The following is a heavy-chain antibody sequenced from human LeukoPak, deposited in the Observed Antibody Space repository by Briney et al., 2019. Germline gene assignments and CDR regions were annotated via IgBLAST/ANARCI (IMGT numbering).Heavy chain of an antibody. CDR3: AKVMGALMIVVGMDV. CDR1: GFTFSSYG. V-gene: IGHV3-30*18. J-gene: IGHJ6*02. Sequence: GGSLRLSCAASGFTFSSYGMHWVRQAPGKGLEWVAVISYDGSNKYYADSVKGRFTISRDNSKNTLYLQMNSLRAEDTAVYYCAKVMGALMIVVGMDVWGQGTTVTVSS. D-gene: IGHD3-22*01. CDR2: ISYDGSNK.